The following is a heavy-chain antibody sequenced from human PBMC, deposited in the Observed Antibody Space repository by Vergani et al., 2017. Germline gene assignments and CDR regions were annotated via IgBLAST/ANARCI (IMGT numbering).Heavy chain of an antibody. CDR1: GFTFSSYA. CDR3: AKSDIVVVVAQSTFDY. J-gene: IGHJ4*02. V-gene: IGHV3-23*01. Sequence: EVQLLESGGGLVQPGGSLRLSCAASGFTFSSYAMSWVRQAPGKGREWVSAISGSGGSTYYADSGKGRFTISRDNSKNTLYLQMNSLRAEDTAVEYCAKSDIVVVVAQSTFDYWGQGTLVTVSS. D-gene: IGHD2-15*01. CDR2: ISGSGGST.